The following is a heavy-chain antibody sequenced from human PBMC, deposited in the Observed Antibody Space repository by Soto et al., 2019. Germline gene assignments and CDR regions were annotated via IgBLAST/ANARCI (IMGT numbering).Heavy chain of an antibody. CDR3: ASSSGWSRFIDY. J-gene: IGHJ4*02. D-gene: IGHD6-19*01. CDR2: INPSDDST. V-gene: IGHV1-46*01. Sequence: GASVKVSCKASGYTFTSYYMHWVRQAPGQGLEWMGIINPSDDSTSYAQKFQGRVTMTRDTSTSTVYMELSSLRSEDTAVYYCASSSGWSRFIDYWGQGTLVTVSS. CDR1: GYTFTSYY.